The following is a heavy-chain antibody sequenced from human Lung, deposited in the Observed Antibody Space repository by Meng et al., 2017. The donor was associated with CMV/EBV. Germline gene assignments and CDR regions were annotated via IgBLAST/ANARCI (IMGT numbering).Heavy chain of an antibody. D-gene: IGHD2-2*01. CDR1: GFTFSSYA. Sequence: SCAASGFTFSSYAMHWVRQAPGKGLEWVAVISYDGSNKYYADSVKGRFTISRDNSKNTLNLQMNSLRAEDKAVYYCARDQVVLGSGVPAAEDYYGMDVWGQGXTVTVSS. CDR2: ISYDGSNK. CDR3: ARDQVVLGSGVPAAEDYYGMDV. V-gene: IGHV3-30-3*01. J-gene: IGHJ6*02.